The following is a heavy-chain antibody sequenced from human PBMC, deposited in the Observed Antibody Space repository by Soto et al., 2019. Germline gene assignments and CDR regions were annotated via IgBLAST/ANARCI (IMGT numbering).Heavy chain of an antibody. CDR1: GYTFTSYY. D-gene: IGHD2-15*01. CDR2: INPSGGST. J-gene: IGHJ4*02. Sequence: GASVKVSCKASGYTFTSYYMHWVRQAPGQGLEWMGIINPSGGSTSYAQKFQGRVTMTRDTSTSTVYMELSSLRSEDTAVYYCARVYCSGRSCYSIDYRGQGTLVTVSS. V-gene: IGHV1-46*03. CDR3: ARVYCSGRSCYSIDY.